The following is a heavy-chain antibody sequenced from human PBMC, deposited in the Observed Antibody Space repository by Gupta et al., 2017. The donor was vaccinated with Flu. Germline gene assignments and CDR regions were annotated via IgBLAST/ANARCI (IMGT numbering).Heavy chain of an antibody. CDR1: EFTFSTYG. Sequence: QAQLVESGGGVVQPERSLRLSCAASEFTFSTYGMHWVRQAPGKGLEWVAFIWYDGSNKYYADSVKGRFTISRDNSKNTLFLQMNSLTADDTAVYYCARRGGGSYFGELDFWGQGTLVTVPS. CDR3: ARRGGGSYFGELDF. V-gene: IGHV3-33*01. J-gene: IGHJ4*02. CDR2: IWYDGSNK. D-gene: IGHD1-26*01.